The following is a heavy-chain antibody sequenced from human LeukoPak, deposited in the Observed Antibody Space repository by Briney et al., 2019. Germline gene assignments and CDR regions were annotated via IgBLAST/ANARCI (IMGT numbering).Heavy chain of an antibody. CDR1: GYTFTSYG. CDR3: ARQVWDVGFDY. V-gene: IGHV1-18*04. Sequence: GASVKVSCKASGYTFTSYGISWVRQAPGQGLEWMGWISPYNGNTNYAQKLQGRVTMTTDPSTSTAYMELRSLRCDDPAVYYCARQVWDVGFDYWGPGTLVTVSS. J-gene: IGHJ4*02. CDR2: ISPYNGNT. D-gene: IGHD1-26*01.